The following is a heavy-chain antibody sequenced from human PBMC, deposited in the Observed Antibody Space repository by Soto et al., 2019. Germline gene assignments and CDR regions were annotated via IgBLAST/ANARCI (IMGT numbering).Heavy chain of an antibody. CDR2: IYHSGST. CDR3: ARVPGP. V-gene: IGHV4-30-2*01. J-gene: IGHJ5*02. D-gene: IGHD3-10*01. CDR1: GGSISSGGYS. Sequence: QLQLQESGSGLVKPSQTLSLTCAVSGGSISSGGYSWSWIRQPPGKGLEWIGYIYHSGSTYYNPSPKRRVTIPVDRSKNQLSMKLSSVTAADRAAYYCARVPGPWGQGTLVTVSS.